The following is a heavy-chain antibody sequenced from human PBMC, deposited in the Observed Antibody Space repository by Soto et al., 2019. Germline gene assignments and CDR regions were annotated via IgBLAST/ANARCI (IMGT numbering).Heavy chain of an antibody. CDR2: IKPDGSEK. D-gene: IGHD3-3*01. CDR1: GFTLTTYW. J-gene: IGHJ4*02. V-gene: IGHV3-7*01. CDR3: TRNPWVVGSIYY. Sequence: GGALRLSCAASGFTLTTYWMSWVRQAPGKGLEWVANIKPDGSEKYYVDFVKGRFIISRDSANNSLYLNMNSLRAEYTALYYCTRNPWVVGSIYYRGQGTQVTVSS.